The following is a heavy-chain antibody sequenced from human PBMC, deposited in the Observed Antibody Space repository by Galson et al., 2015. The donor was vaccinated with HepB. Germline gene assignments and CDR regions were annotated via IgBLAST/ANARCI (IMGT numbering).Heavy chain of an antibody. CDR1: GYTLTELS. CDR2: FDPEDGET. CDR3: ATLTPLGIGPEVLDY. D-gene: IGHD1-26*01. Sequence: SVKVSCKASGYTLTELSMHWVRQAPGKGLEWMGGFDPEDGETIYAQKFQGRVTMTEDTSTDTAYMELSSLRSEDTAVYYCATLTPLGIGPEVLDYWGQGTLVTVSS. V-gene: IGHV1-24*01. J-gene: IGHJ4*02.